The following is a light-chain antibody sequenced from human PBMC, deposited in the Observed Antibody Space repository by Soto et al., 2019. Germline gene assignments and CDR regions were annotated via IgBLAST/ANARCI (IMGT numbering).Light chain of an antibody. J-gene: IGKJ3*01. CDR2: GVS. CDR1: QSVSSY. CDR3: QQTYSSPFT. V-gene: IGKV1-39*01. Sequence: IQMTQSPSSFSASVGDRVTITCRASQSVSSYLTWFQHKPGKAPQLLLFGVSNLQGGVPSRFSGSGSGTYFTLTISSLQPEDFGTYYCQQTYSSPFTFGPGTKVDI.